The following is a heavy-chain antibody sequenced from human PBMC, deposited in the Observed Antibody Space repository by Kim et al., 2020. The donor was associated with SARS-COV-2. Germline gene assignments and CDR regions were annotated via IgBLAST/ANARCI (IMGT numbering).Heavy chain of an antibody. CDR2: ISGSSSHI. Sequence: GGSLRLSCAASGFTFSSYSMNWVRQAPGKGLEWVSSISGSSSHIYYAASLKGRIAISRDNAKNSLYLHMHSLSAEDTAVYYCSRLQIGEAPAAILTAYGMDVGGQGTSVTVSS. V-gene: IGHV3-21*01. CDR1: GFTFSSYS. J-gene: IGHJ6*02. CDR3: SRLQIGEAPAAILTAYGMDV. D-gene: IGHD2-2*02.